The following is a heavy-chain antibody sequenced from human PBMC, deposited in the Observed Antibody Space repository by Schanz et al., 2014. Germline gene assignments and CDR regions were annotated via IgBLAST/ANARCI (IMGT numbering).Heavy chain of an antibody. CDR2: INPSGGSA. D-gene: IGHD6-13*01. Sequence: QVQLVQSGAEVKKPGASVKVSCKASGYTFTKYDIHWVRQAPGQGLQWMGLINPSGGSANYAQKFQGRVIMTRDTSTSTLYMELSSLTSEDTAVYFCARVSSTWSNEYFQHWGQGTLVIVSS. J-gene: IGHJ1*01. CDR3: ARVSSTWSNEYFQH. V-gene: IGHV1-46*01. CDR1: GYTFTKYD.